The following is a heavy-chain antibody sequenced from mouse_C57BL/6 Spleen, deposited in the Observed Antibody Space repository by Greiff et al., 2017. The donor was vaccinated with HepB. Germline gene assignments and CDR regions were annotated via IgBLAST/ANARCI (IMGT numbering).Heavy chain of an antibody. CDR1: GYTFTSYW. V-gene: IGHV1-72*01. CDR2: IDPNSGGT. J-gene: IGHJ1*03. Sequence: VQLQQSGAELVKPGASVKLSCKASGYTFTSYWMHWVKQRPGRGLEWIGRIDPNSGGTKYNEKFKSKATLTVDKPSRTAYMQLISLTSADSWVYYFARSGRSDWYFDVWGTGTTVTVSS. CDR3: ARSGRSDWYFDV. D-gene: IGHD3-1*01.